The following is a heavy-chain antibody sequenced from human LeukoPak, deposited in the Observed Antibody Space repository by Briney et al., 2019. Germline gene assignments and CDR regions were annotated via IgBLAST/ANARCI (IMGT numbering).Heavy chain of an antibody. CDR1: GFTFSSYG. D-gene: IGHD2-2*02. CDR3: AKEYCSSTSCYISWFDP. Sequence: GGSLRLSCAASGFTFSSYGMHWVRQAPGKGLGWVAFIRYDGSNKYYADSVKGRFTISRDNSKNTLYLQMNSLRAEDTAVYYCAKEYCSSTSCYISWFDPWGQGTLVTVSS. J-gene: IGHJ5*02. CDR2: IRYDGSNK. V-gene: IGHV3-30*02.